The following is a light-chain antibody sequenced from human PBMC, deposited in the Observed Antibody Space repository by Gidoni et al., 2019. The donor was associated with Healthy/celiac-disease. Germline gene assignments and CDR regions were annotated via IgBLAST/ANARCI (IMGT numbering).Light chain of an antibody. J-gene: IGKJ4*01. CDR2: DAS. V-gene: IGKV3-11*01. CDR3: QQRSNWPLT. CDR1: QSVSSY. Sequence: IVLTHSPATLSLSPVERSTLYCRASQSVSSYLAWYQQKPGQALRLLIYDASNRATGIPARFSGSGSGTDVTLTISSLETEDFAVYYCQQRSNWPLTFGGGTKVEIK.